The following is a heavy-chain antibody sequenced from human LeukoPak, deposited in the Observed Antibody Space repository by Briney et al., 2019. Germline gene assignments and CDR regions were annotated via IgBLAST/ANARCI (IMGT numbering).Heavy chain of an antibody. CDR3: ASGPDPSSIHFSNWFDP. V-gene: IGHV1-69*04. CDR2: IIPILGIA. CDR1: GGTFSSYA. Sequence: GSSVKVSCKASGGTFSSYAISWVRQAPGQGLEWMGRIIPILGIANYAQKFQGRVTITADKSTSTAYMELSSLRSEDTAVYYCASGPDPSSIHFSNWFDPWGQGTLVTVSS. D-gene: IGHD6-13*01. J-gene: IGHJ5*02.